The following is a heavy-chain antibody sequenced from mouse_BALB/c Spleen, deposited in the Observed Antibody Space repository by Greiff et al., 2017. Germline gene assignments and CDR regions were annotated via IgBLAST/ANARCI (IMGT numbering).Heavy chain of an antibody. CDR3: ARQYDYDPFAY. V-gene: IGHV5-12-1*01. CDR2: ISSGGGST. CDR1: GFAFSSYD. Sequence: EVKLMESGGGLVKPGGSLKLSCAASGFAFSSYDMSWVRQTPEKRLEWVAYISSGGGSTYYPDTVKGRFTISRDNAKNTLYLQMSSLKSEDTAMYYCARQYDYDPFAYWGQGTLVTVSA. J-gene: IGHJ3*01. D-gene: IGHD2-4*01.